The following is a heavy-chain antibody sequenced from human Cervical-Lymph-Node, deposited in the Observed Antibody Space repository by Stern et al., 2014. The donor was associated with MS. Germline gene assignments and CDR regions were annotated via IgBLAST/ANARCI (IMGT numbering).Heavy chain of an antibody. J-gene: IGHJ4*02. Sequence: QVQLQESGPGLVKPSQTLSLTCTVSGGSVSTYNYYWTWIRQPAGKGLEWIGRIYASGNTNYNPSLTGRVTISLDTSRNQFSLKLPSGTAADTAVYYCATSGGRRGDFRDYWGQGTLVTVSS. CDR2: IYASGNT. CDR1: GGSVSTYNYY. D-gene: IGHD4-17*01. V-gene: IGHV4-61*02. CDR3: ATSGGRRGDFRDY.